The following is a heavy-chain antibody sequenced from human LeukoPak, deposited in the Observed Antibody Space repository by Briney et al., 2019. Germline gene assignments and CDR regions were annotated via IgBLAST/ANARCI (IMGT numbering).Heavy chain of an antibody. V-gene: IGHV3-33*01. J-gene: IGHJ4*02. CDR1: GFTFSSYG. D-gene: IGHD1-1*01. CDR2: IWYDGSNK. Sequence: GGSLRLSCAASGFTFSSYGMHWVRRAPGKGLEWVAVIWYDGSNKYYADSVKGRFTISRDNSKNTLYLQMNSLRAEDTAVYYCAREGTTRGLDYWGQGTLVTVSS. CDR3: AREGTTRGLDY.